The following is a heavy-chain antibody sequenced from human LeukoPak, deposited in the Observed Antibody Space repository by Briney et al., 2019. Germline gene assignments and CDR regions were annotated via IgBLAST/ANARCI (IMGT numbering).Heavy chain of an antibody. V-gene: IGHV3-48*01. J-gene: IGHJ4*02. Sequence: GGSLTLPCAASGFPLNPFAMIWLPPAPGKAREGVSFITGDSNTIYYADSMKGRVTVSRDNAENSMYLQMNSLSAEDTAVYYCARDRMGGSFDYWGQGTLVTVSS. CDR1: GFPLNPFA. D-gene: IGHD2-15*01. CDR2: ITGDSNTI. CDR3: ARDRMGGSFDY.